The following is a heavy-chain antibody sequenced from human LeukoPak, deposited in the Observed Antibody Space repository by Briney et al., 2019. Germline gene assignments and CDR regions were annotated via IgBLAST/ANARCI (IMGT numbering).Heavy chain of an antibody. CDR1: GYTFTSYD. Sequence: GASVKVSCKASGYTFTSYDINWVRQATGQGLEWMGWMNPNSGNTGYAQKFQGRVTMTRNTSISTAYMELSSLRSEDTAVYYCARFVSVVPAYYYYMDVWGKGTTVTVSS. J-gene: IGHJ6*03. CDR2: MNPNSGNT. D-gene: IGHD2-2*01. CDR3: ARFVSVVPAYYYYMDV. V-gene: IGHV1-8*01.